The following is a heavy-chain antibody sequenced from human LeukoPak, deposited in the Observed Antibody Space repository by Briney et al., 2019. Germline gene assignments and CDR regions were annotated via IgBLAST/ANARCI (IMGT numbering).Heavy chain of an antibody. Sequence: GASVKVSCKASGYTFTSYDIKWVRQATGQGLEWMGWMNPNSGNTGYAQKFQGRVTMTRNTSISTAYMELSSLRSEDTAVYYCARGRSGYYYSPLDYWGQGTLVTVSS. CDR3: ARGRSGYYYSPLDY. J-gene: IGHJ4*02. D-gene: IGHD3-22*01. CDR1: GYTFTSYD. V-gene: IGHV1-8*01. CDR2: MNPNSGNT.